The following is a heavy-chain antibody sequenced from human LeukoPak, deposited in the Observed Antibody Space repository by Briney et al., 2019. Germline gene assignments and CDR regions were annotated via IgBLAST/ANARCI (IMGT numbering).Heavy chain of an antibody. Sequence: ASVKVSCKASGGTFSSYAISWVRQAPGQGLEWMGRIIPILGIANYAQKFQGRVTITADKSTSTAYMELSSLGSEDTAVYYCARSPEVMYYYDSSGYYYYFDYWGQGTLVTVSS. D-gene: IGHD3-22*01. V-gene: IGHV1-69*04. J-gene: IGHJ4*02. CDR2: IIPILGIA. CDR1: GGTFSSYA. CDR3: ARSPEVMYYYDSSGYYYYFDY.